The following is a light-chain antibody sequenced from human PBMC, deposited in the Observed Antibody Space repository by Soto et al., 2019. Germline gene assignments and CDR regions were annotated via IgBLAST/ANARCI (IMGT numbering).Light chain of an antibody. J-gene: IGKJ1*01. Sequence: EIVLTQSPATPSLSPGERANLSCRASQSVSSYLAWYQQKPGQAPRLLIYDASNRATGIPARFSGSGSGTDFTLTISSLEPEDFAVYYCQQRSHWPKTFGQGTKV. CDR1: QSVSSY. CDR2: DAS. V-gene: IGKV3-11*01. CDR3: QQRSHWPKT.